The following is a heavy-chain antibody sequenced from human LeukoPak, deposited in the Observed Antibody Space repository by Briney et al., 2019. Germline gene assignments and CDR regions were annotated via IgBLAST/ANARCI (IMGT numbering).Heavy chain of an antibody. J-gene: IGHJ6*02. V-gene: IGHV4-34*01. CDR1: GGSFSGYY. Sequence: PSETLSLTCAVYGGSFSGYYWSWIRQPPGKGLEWIGEINHSGSTNYNPSLKSRVIISVDTSKNQFSLKLSSVTAADTAVYYCARGRIAAAGTDYYYYGMDVWGQGTTVTVSS. CDR3: ARGRIAAAGTDYYYYGMDV. CDR2: INHSGST. D-gene: IGHD6-13*01.